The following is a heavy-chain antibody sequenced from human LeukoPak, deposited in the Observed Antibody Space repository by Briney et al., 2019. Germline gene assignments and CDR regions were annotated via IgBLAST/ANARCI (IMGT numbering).Heavy chain of an antibody. Sequence: VASVKVSCKASGGTFSSYAISWVRQAPGQGLEWMGGIIPIFGTANYAQKFQGRVTITADESTSTAYMELSSLRSEDTAVYYCASCGSGSYGWFDPWGQGTLVTVSS. CDR1: GGTFSSYA. J-gene: IGHJ5*02. V-gene: IGHV1-69*01. D-gene: IGHD3-10*01. CDR2: IIPIFGTA. CDR3: ASCGSGSYGWFDP.